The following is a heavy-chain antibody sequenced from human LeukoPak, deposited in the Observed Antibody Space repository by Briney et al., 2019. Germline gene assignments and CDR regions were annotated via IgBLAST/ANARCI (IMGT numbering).Heavy chain of an antibody. D-gene: IGHD2-15*01. J-gene: IGHJ5*02. V-gene: IGHV4-4*07. CDR1: GESMTPYY. CDR2: VFHTCQH. CDR3: ARVSGYCSGGRCYGGQWFDP. Sequence: PSETLSLTCSVSGESMTPYYWTWIRQSAGKGLEWLGRVFHTCQHNYNPSLKSRLSMSLDASRNLVSLTLTSVTAADTAIYYCARVSGYCSGGRCYGGQWFDPWGQGTLVIVSS.